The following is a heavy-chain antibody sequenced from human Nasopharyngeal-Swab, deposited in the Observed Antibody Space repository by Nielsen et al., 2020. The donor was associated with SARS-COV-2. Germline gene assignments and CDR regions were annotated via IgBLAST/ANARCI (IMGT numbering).Heavy chain of an antibody. CDR3: AKYLGSGSYQAFCDY. J-gene: IGHJ4*01. CDR1: GFTFSTYA. V-gene: IGHV3-23*01. CDR2: IGGAGNT. Sequence: GESLKISCAASGFTFSTYAMTWVRQAPGKGLEWVSTIGGAGNTLYADSVKGRFTISRDNSKNTVYLQMNSLRAEDTAVYYCAKYLGSGSYQAFCDYWGHGTLVTVSS. D-gene: IGHD1-26*01.